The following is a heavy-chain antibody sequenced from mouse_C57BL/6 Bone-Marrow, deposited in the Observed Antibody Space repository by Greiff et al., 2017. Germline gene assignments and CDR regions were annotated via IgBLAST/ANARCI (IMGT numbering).Heavy chain of an antibody. CDR2: IYPRSGTT. CDR1: GYTFPSYG. D-gene: IGHD1-1*01. V-gene: IGHV1-81*01. Sequence: QVQLQQSGAELARPGASVKLSCKASGYTFPSYGISWVKQRTGQGLEWIGEIYPRSGTTYYNEQFKGKAPLTADKSSSTAYMALRSLTSEDSAVXFCARSEVYYGSSNWYFDVWGTGTTVTVSS. CDR3: ARSEVYYGSSNWYFDV. J-gene: IGHJ1*03.